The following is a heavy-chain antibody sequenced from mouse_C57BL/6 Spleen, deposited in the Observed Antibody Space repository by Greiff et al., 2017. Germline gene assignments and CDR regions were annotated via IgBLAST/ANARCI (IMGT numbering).Heavy chain of an antibody. Sequence: EVKLMESGPELVKPGASVKMSCKASGYTFTDYNMHWVKQSHGKSLEWIGYINPNNGGTSYNQKFKGKATLTVNKSSSTAYMELRSLTSEDSAVYYCARSANWDRGYYFDYWGQGTTLTVSS. J-gene: IGHJ2*01. CDR2: INPNNGGT. CDR1: GYTFTDYN. D-gene: IGHD4-1*01. V-gene: IGHV1-22*01. CDR3: ARSANWDRGYYFDY.